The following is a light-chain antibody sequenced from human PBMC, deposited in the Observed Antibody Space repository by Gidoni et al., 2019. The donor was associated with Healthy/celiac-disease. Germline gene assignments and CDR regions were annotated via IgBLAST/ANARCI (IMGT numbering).Light chain of an antibody. CDR1: QSVSSSN. J-gene: IGKJ2*01. V-gene: IGKV3-20*01. Sequence: EIVLTQSPGTLSLSPGERATLSCRASQSVSSSNLAWYQQKPRQAPRLLIHGASSRATAIPDRCSGSGSGTDYTITISRLEHEDYAVYYCQQYGSTHPYTFGQGTKLEIK. CDR3: QQYGSTHPYT. CDR2: GAS.